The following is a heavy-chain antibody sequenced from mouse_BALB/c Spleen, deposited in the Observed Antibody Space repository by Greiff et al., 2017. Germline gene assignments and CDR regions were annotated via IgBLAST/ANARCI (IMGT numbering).Heavy chain of an antibody. V-gene: IGHV1-69*02. J-gene: IGHJ4*01. CDR2: IYPSDSYT. D-gene: IGHD2-1*01. CDR3: TRGDYGNYAMDY. CDR1: GYTFTSYW. Sequence: QVQLQQPGAELVRPGASVKLSCKASGYTFTSYWINWVKQRPGQGLEWIGNIYPSDSYTNYNQKFKDKATLTVDKSSSTAYIQLSSPTSEDSAVYYCTRGDYGNYAMDYWGQGTSVTVSS.